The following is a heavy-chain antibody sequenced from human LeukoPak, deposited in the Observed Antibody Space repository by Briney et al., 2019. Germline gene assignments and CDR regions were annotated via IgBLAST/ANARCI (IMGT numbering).Heavy chain of an antibody. Sequence: PSETLSLTCTVSGGSISSYYWSWIRQPPGKGLEWIGYIYYSGSTNYNPSLESRVTISVDTSKNQFSLKLSSVTAADTAVYYCASSRGYCSGGSCYNFHDAFDIWGQGTMVTVSS. D-gene: IGHD2-15*01. J-gene: IGHJ3*02. CDR2: IYYSGST. V-gene: IGHV4-59*08. CDR3: ASSRGYCSGGSCYNFHDAFDI. CDR1: GGSISSYY.